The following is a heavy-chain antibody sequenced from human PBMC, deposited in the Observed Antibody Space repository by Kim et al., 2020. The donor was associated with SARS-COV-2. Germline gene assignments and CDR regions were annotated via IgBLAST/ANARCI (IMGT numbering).Heavy chain of an antibody. CDR1: GYSFTSYW. V-gene: IGHV5-51*01. Sequence: GESLKISCKGSGYSFTSYWIGWVRQMPGKGLEWMGIIYPGDSDTRYSPSFQGQVTISADKSISTAYLQWSSLKASDTAMYYCARHRVERYFDWLLGAPFDYWGQGTLVTVSS. D-gene: IGHD3-9*01. CDR3: ARHRVERYFDWLLGAPFDY. CDR2: IYPGDSDT. J-gene: IGHJ4*02.